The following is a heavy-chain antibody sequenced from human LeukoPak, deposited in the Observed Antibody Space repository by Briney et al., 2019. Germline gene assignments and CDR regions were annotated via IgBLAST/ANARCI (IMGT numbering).Heavy chain of an antibody. CDR1: GFTFSDYY. CDR2: ISPKSETK. CDR3: ARARSSGWYHTNFDY. Sequence: GGSLRLSCTASGFTFSDYYMNWIRQAPGKGLEWISYISPKSETKYYADSVKGRFTVSRDNTKNSLFLQMNSLRAEDTAVYYCARARSSGWYHTNFDYWGQGTLVTVSS. V-gene: IGHV3-11*01. D-gene: IGHD6-19*01. J-gene: IGHJ4*02.